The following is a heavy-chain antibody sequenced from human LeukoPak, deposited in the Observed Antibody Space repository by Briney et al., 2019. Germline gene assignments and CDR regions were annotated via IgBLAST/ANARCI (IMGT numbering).Heavy chain of an antibody. V-gene: IGHV3-30*02. CDR3: AKDKRYSSSLLRDAHY. Sequence: PGGSLRLSCAASGFTFSSYGMHWVRQAPGKGLEWVAFIRYDGSNKYYADSVKGRFTISRDNSKNTLYLQMNSLRAEDTAVYYCAKDKRYSSSLLRDAHYWGQGTLVTVSS. CDR1: GFTFSSYG. CDR2: IRYDGSNK. J-gene: IGHJ4*02. D-gene: IGHD6-13*01.